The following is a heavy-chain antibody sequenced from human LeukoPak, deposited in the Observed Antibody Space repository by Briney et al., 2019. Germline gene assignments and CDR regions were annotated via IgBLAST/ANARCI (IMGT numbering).Heavy chain of an antibody. D-gene: IGHD3-22*01. CDR1: GGTFSSYA. CDR2: IIPIFGTA. Sequence: SVKVSCKASGGTFSSYAISWVRQAPGQGLEWMGRIIPIFGTANYAQKFQGRVTITTDESTNTAYMELSSLRSEDTAVYYCARVRYYDSSGYVDYWGQGTLVTVSS. CDR3: ARVRYYDSSGYVDY. V-gene: IGHV1-69*05. J-gene: IGHJ4*02.